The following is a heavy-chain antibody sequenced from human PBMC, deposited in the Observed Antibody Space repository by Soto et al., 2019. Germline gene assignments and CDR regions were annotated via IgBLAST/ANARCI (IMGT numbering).Heavy chain of an antibody. Sequence: QVQLVQSGAEEKKPGASVKVSCKASGYTFTSYAMHWVRQAPGQRLEWMGWINAGNGNTKYSQKFKGRVTITRDTSASTDYMELSSLRSEDTAVYYCARSIVVVTALDYWGQGTLVTVSS. V-gene: IGHV1-3*05. CDR1: GYTFTSYA. J-gene: IGHJ4*02. CDR3: ARSIVVVTALDY. CDR2: INAGNGNT. D-gene: IGHD2-21*02.